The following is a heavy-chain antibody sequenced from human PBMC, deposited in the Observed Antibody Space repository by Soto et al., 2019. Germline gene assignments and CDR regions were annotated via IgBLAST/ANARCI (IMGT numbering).Heavy chain of an antibody. CDR2: ISYGGGTT. J-gene: IGHJ4*02. CDR1: GFTFSSYS. V-gene: IGHV3-48*01. D-gene: IGHD3-22*01. Sequence: PGGFLRLSCAASGFTFSSYSMNWVRQAPGKGLEWVSYISYGGGTTYYADSVKGRFTISRDNSKNTLYLQMNSLRAEDTAVYYCAKNPGYYYDSTGYHFDYWGQGTLVTVSS. CDR3: AKNPGYYYDSTGYHFDY.